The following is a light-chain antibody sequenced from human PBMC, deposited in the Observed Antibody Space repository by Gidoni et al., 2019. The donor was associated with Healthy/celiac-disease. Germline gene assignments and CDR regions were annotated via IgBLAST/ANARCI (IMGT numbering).Light chain of an antibody. CDR1: QSVSSSY. Sequence: EIVLTQSSGTLSLSPGERATLSCRASQSVSSSYLAWYQQKPGQAPRLRIYGASSRATGIPDRFSGSGSGTDFTLTISRLEPEDFAVYYCQQYGSSPPYTCGQGTKLEIK. CDR3: QQYGSSPPYT. CDR2: GAS. V-gene: IGKV3-20*01. J-gene: IGKJ2*01.